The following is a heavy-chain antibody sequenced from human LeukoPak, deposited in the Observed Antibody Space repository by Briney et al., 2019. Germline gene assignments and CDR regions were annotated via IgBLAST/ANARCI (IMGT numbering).Heavy chain of an antibody. D-gene: IGHD1-14*01. CDR2: ISAYNGNT. Sequence: SWVRQAPGQGLEWMGWISAYNGNTNYAQKLQGRVTMTTDTSTSTAYMELRSLRSDDTAVYYCARVPGLDWYFDLWGRGTLVTVSS. J-gene: IGHJ2*01. V-gene: IGHV1-18*01. CDR3: ARVPGLDWYFDL.